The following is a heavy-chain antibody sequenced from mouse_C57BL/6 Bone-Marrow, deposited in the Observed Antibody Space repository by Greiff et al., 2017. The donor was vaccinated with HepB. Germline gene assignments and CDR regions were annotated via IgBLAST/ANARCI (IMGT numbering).Heavy chain of an antibody. CDR3: AREDYSNYSAWFAY. V-gene: IGHV1-82*01. CDR2: IYPGDGAT. D-gene: IGHD2-5*01. Sequence: QVQLQQSGPELVKPGASVKISCKASGYAFSSSWMNWVKQRPGKGLEWIGRIYPGDGATNYNGKFKGKATLTADKSSSTAYMQLSSLTSEDSAVYFCAREDYSNYSAWFAYWGQGTLVTVSA. CDR1: GYAFSSSW. J-gene: IGHJ3*01.